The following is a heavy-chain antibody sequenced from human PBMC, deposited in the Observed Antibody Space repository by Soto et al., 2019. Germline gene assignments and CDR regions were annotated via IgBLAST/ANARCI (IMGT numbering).Heavy chain of an antibody. CDR2: IYPGDSDT. Sequence: PGESLKISCKGSGYTFSNFWIGWVRQMPGKGLEWMGIIYPGDSDTRYSPSFQGQVTISADKSISTAYLQWSSLKAPDTAMYYCARPYGGNVGRAIYWGQGTLVTVS. D-gene: IGHD2-15*01. CDR1: GYTFSNFW. CDR3: ARPYGGNVGRAIY. V-gene: IGHV5-51*01. J-gene: IGHJ4*02.